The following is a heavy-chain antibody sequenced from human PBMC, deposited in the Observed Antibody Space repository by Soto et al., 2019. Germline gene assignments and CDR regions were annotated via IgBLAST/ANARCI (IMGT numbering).Heavy chain of an antibody. D-gene: IGHD6-19*01. CDR3: ARVSGWYHLDY. CDR1: GYTFTSYA. V-gene: IGHV1-3*01. Sequence: GASVKVSCKASGYTFTSYAMHWVRQAPGQRLEWMGWINGGNGNTKYSQKFQGRVTITRDTSASTAYMELSSLRSEDTAVYYCARVSGWYHLDYWGQGPLVTVSS. CDR2: INGGNGNT. J-gene: IGHJ4*02.